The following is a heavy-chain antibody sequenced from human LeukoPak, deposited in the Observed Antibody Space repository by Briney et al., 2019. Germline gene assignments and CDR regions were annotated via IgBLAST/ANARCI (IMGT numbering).Heavy chain of an antibody. Sequence: GGFLRLSCAASGFTFSDFYMSWIRQAPGKGLEWVSYISHSGHIMSYADSVKGRFTISRDNAKNSLYLQMNSLRAEDTAVYYCARTSYSYGLFDFWGQGTLVTVSS. CDR2: ISHSGHIM. CDR3: ARTSYSYGLFDF. J-gene: IGHJ4*02. CDR1: GFTFSDFY. D-gene: IGHD5-18*01. V-gene: IGHV3-11*01.